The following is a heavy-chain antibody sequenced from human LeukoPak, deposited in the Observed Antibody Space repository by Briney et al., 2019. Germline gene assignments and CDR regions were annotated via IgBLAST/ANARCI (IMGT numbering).Heavy chain of an antibody. CDR2: IYYSGST. CDR1: SYSIYSSNYY. J-gene: IGHJ4*02. V-gene: IGHV4-39*01. CDR3: ARAAYCGGDCYLFDY. Sequence: SETLSLTCTVSSYSIYSSNYYWGWIRQPPGKGLEWIGSIYYSGSTYYNSSLKSRVTISVDTSKNQFSLKLSSLTAVDTAVYYCARAAYCGGDCYLFDYWGQGTLVTVFS. D-gene: IGHD2-21*02.